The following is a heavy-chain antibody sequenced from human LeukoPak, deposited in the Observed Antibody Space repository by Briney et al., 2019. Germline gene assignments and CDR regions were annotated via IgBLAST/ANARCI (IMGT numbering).Heavy chain of an antibody. J-gene: IGHJ3*02. V-gene: IGHV3-66*01. CDR1: GFTVSSNY. D-gene: IGHD5-12*01. Sequence: GGSLRLSCAASGFTVSSNYMSWVRQAPGKGLEWVSVIYSGGSTYYADSVKGRFTISGDNSKNTLYLQMNSLRAEDTAVYYCASASGYDSDAFDIWGQGTMVTVSS. CDR2: IYSGGST. CDR3: ASASGYDSDAFDI.